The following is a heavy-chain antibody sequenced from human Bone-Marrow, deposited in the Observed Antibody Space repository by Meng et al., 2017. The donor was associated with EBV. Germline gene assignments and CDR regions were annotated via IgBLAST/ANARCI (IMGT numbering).Heavy chain of an antibody. CDR2: IDVGNANT. V-gene: IGHV1-3*01. Sequence: VQSGAEVETPGAAVTVSSTASDYTFGSSAIHWVRQAPGQSLEWMGWIDVGNANTKYSQKFQDRVTITRETFASTVYMELSRLTSEDTAVYYCARRYYDVTGYYYFDFWGQGTLVTVSS. D-gene: IGHD3-22*01. CDR3: ARRYYDVTGYYYFDF. J-gene: IGHJ4*02. CDR1: DYTFGSSA.